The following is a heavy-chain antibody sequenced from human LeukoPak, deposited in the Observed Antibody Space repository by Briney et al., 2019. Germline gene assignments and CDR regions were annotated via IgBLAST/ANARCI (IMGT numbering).Heavy chain of an antibody. CDR2: INSDGSST. CDR1: GFTFSSYW. D-gene: IGHD3-10*01. V-gene: IGHV3-74*01. J-gene: IGHJ4*02. CDR3: ANDYRSGSFHDF. Sequence: AGGSLRLSCAASGFTFSSYWMHWVRQAPGKGLVWVSRINSDGSSTSYADSVKGRFTISRDNAKNTLYLQMNTLRAEDTAVYYCANDYRSGSFHDFWGQGTLVTVSS.